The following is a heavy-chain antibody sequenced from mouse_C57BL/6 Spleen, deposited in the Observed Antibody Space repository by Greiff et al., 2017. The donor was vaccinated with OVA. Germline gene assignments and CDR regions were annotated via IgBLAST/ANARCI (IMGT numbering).Heavy chain of an antibody. Sequence: QVQLQQSGAELVRPGSSVKLSCKASGYTFTSYWMHWVKQRPIQGLEWIGNIDPSDSETHYNQKFKDKATLTVDKSSSTAYMQLSSLTSEDSAVYYCARPSFYYGSSHWYFDVWGTGTTVTVSS. D-gene: IGHD1-1*01. CDR1: GYTFTSYW. V-gene: IGHV1-52*01. J-gene: IGHJ1*03. CDR2: IDPSDSET. CDR3: ARPSFYYGSSHWYFDV.